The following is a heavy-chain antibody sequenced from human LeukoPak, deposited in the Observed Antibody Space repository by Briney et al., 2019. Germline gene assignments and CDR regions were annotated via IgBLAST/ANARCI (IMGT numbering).Heavy chain of an antibody. J-gene: IGHJ4*02. CDR2: ISGSGGST. CDR1: GFTFSSYG. CDR3: AKDLVRLRYFDWEDY. D-gene: IGHD3-9*01. V-gene: IGHV3-23*01. Sequence: GGSLRLSCAASGFTFSSYGMSWVRQAPGKGLEWVSAISGSGGSTYYADSVKGRFTISRDNSKNTLYLQMNSLRAEDTAVYYCAKDLVRLRYFDWEDYWGQGTLVTVSS.